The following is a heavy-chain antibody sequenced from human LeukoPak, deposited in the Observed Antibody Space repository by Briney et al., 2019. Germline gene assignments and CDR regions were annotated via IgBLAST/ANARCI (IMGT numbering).Heavy chain of an antibody. CDR2: INPNSGGT. D-gene: IGHD5-18*01. J-gene: IGHJ4*02. V-gene: IGHV1-2*02. CDR1: GYTFTGYY. Sequence: ASVKVSCKASGYTFTGYYMHWVRQAPGQGLEWMGWINPNSGGTNYAQKFQGGVTMTRDTSISTAYMELSRLRSDDTAVYYYARERISGGTRGYSYGIGYWGQGTLVTVSS. CDR3: ARERISGGTRGYSYGIGY.